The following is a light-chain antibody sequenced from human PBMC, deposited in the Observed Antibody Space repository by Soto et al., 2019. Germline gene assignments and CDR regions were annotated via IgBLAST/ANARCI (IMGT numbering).Light chain of an antibody. Sequence: EKVMTQSPATLSVSPGERATLSCRASQNVKTRLAWYQQKPGQAPRLLIYDAFTRATRIPARFSGSASGTEFTLTISSLQSEDFAVYYCQQYDEWPLTFGGGTKVEIK. CDR3: QQYDEWPLT. V-gene: IGKV3-15*01. J-gene: IGKJ4*01. CDR2: DAF. CDR1: QNVKTR.